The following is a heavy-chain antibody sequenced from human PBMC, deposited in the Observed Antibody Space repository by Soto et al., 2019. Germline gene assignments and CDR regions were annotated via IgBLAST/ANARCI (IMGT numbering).Heavy chain of an antibody. CDR2: IIPLFGTP. Sequence: QVQLVQSGAEVKRPGSSVKVSCKASGGIFRTYSIYWVRQAPGQGLEWMGSIIPLFGTPNYAQKFQGRVIIRADESTSTAYMEVTSLRSEDTAMYFCASRQGGNLYNSYNMDVWGQGTTVTGSS. D-gene: IGHD4-4*01. V-gene: IGHV1-69*18. CDR3: ASRQGGNLYNSYNMDV. CDR1: GGIFRTYS. J-gene: IGHJ6*02.